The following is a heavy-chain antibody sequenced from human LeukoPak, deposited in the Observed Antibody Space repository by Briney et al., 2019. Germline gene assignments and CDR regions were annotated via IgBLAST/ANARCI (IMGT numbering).Heavy chain of an antibody. J-gene: IGHJ4*02. CDR3: TTWTGDSSGYRGTDFDY. V-gene: IGHV3-15*01. CDR1: GFTFSNAW. D-gene: IGHD3-22*01. Sequence: GGSLRLSCAASGFTFSNAWMSWVRQAPGKGLEWVGRIKSKTDGGTTDYAAPVKGRFTISRDDSKNTLYLQMNSLKTEDTAVYYCTTWTGDSSGYRGTDFDYWGQGTLVTVSS. CDR2: IKSKTDGGTT.